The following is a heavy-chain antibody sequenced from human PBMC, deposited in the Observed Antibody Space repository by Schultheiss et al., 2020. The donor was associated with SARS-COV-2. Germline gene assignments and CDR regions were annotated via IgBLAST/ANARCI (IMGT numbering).Heavy chain of an antibody. CDR3: ARGLGRAGANWFDP. CDR2: INSDGSST. Sequence: GGSLRLSCAASGFTFSSYSMNWVRQAPGKGLVWVSRINSDGSSTSYADSVKGRFTISRDNAKNTLYLQMNSLRAEDTAVYYCARGLGRAGANWFDPWGQGTLVTVSS. D-gene: IGHD1-1*01. V-gene: IGHV3-74*01. CDR1: GFTFSSYS. J-gene: IGHJ5*02.